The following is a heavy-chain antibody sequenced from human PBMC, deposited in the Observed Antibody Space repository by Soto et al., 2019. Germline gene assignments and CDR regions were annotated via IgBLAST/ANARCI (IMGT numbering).Heavy chain of an antibody. J-gene: IGHJ6*02. CDR1: GGSISSGGYY. D-gene: IGHD2-15*01. CDR2: IYYSGST. CDR3: ASGYCSGGSCYSAWDYYGMDV. V-gene: IGHV4-31*03. Sequence: QVQLQESGPGLVKPSQTLSLTCTVSGGSISSGGYYWSWIRQHPGKGLEWIGYIYYSGSTYYNPSLKSRVTISVDTSKNQFSLKLSSVTAADTAVYYCASGYCSGGSCYSAWDYYGMDVWGQGTTVTVSS.